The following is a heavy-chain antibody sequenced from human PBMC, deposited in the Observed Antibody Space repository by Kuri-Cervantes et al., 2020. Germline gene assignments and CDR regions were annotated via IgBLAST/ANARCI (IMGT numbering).Heavy chain of an antibody. CDR2: ISYDGSNK. Sequence: GGSLRLSCAASGFTFSSYAMHWVRQAPGKGLEWVAVISYDGSNKYYADSVKGRFTISRDNSKNTLYLQMNSLRAEDTAVYYCATMSVMGVVYDDYWGQGTLVTVSS. CDR3: ATMSVMGVVYDDY. J-gene: IGHJ4*02. D-gene: IGHD2-8*02. V-gene: IGHV3-30-3*01. CDR1: GFTFSSYA.